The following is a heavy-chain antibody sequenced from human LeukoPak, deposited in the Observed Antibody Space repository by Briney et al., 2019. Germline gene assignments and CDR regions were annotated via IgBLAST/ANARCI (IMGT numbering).Heavy chain of an antibody. CDR1: GFTFSTYS. D-gene: IGHD3-22*01. CDR3: ARSNGYYPRPLDF. CDR2: ISNTGGVM. Sequence: PGGSLRLSCAASGFTFSTYSMDWVRQPPGKGLEWISYISNTGGVMYYAESVKGRFTISRDDAKSSLSLQMNSLRDEDTAVYYCARSNGYYPRPLDFWGQGTLVTVSS. V-gene: IGHV3-48*02. J-gene: IGHJ4*02.